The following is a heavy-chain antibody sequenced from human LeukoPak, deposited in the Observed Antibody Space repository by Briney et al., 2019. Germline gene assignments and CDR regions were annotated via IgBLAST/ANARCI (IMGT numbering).Heavy chain of an antibody. J-gene: IGHJ4*02. CDR1: GYTFTSYD. CDR3: ARGRYSSSWYLVPFDY. V-gene: IGHV1-8*01. CDR2: MNPNSGNT. D-gene: IGHD6-13*01. Sequence: ASVKVSCKASGYTFTSYDINWVRQATGQGLEWMGWMNPNSGNTGYAQKFQGRVTMTRNTSISTAYMELSSLRSEDTAVYYCARGRYSSSWYLVPFDYWGQGTLVTVSS.